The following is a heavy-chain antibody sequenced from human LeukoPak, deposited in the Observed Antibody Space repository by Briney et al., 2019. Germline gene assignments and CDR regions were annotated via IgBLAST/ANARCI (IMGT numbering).Heavy chain of an antibody. V-gene: IGHV4-4*09. CDR3: ARHSGWFDP. CDR2: IYTSGST. D-gene: IGHD2/OR15-2a*01. Sequence: PSETLSLTCTVSGGSISSYYWSWIRQPPGKGLEWIGYIYTSGSTNYNPSLKSRVTISVDTSKNQFSLKLSSVTAADTAVYCCARHSGWFDPWGQGTLVTVSS. CDR1: GGSISSYY. J-gene: IGHJ5*02.